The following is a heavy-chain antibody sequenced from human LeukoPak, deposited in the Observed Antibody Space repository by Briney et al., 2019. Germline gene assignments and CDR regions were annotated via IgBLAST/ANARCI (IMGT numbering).Heavy chain of an antibody. D-gene: IGHD3-3*01. CDR2: ISSSSSYI. CDR1: GFTFGSYS. Sequence: GGSLRLSCAAPGFTFGSYSMNWVRQAPGKGLEWVSSISSSSSYIYYADSVKGRFTISRDNAKNSLYLQMNSLRAEDTAVYYCARDGRRGYDFWSSFDYWGQGTLVTVSS. CDR3: ARDGRRGYDFWSSFDY. J-gene: IGHJ4*02. V-gene: IGHV3-21*01.